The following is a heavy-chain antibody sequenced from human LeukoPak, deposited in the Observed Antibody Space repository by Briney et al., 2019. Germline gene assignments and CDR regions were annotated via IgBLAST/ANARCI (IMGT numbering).Heavy chain of an antibody. J-gene: IGHJ4*02. Sequence: SVKVSCKASGGTFSSYAISWVRQAPGQGLEWMGGIIPIFGTANYAQKFQGRVTITTDESTSTAYMELSSLRSEDTAVYYCARGVYSYGSFLDYWGQGTLVTVSS. CDR2: IIPIFGTA. CDR1: GGTFSSYA. D-gene: IGHD5-18*01. CDR3: ARGVYSYGSFLDY. V-gene: IGHV1-69*05.